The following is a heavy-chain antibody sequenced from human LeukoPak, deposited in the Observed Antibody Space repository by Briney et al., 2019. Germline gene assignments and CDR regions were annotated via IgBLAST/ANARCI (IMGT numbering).Heavy chain of an antibody. Sequence: GASVKVSCKASGYTSTGYYMHWVRQAPGQGLEWMGWINPNSGGTNYAQNFQGRVTMTRDTSIGTAYMELSRLISDDTAVYYCARDPSTYEEQLAFDYWGQGTLVTVSS. CDR3: ARDPSTYEEQLAFDY. CDR1: GYTSTGYY. CDR2: INPNSGGT. V-gene: IGHV1-2*02. J-gene: IGHJ4*02. D-gene: IGHD3-3*01.